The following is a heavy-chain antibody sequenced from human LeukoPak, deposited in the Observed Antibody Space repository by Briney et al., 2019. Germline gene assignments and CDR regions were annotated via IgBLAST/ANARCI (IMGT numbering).Heavy chain of an antibody. D-gene: IGHD1-7*01. CDR1: TFTGYY. CDR3: ARAITPLVLELAGY. CDR2: INPNSGGT. V-gene: IGHV1-2*06. J-gene: IGHJ4*02. Sequence: TFTGYYMHXVRQAPGQGLEWXGRINPNSGGTNYAQKFQGRVTMTSDTSISTAYIELSRLRSDDTAVYYCARAITPLVLELAGYWGQGTLVTVSS.